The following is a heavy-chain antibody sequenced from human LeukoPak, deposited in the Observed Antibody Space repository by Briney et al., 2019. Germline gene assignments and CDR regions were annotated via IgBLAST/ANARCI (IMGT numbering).Heavy chain of an antibody. V-gene: IGHV1-2*02. CDR1: GYTFTGYY. CDR2: INPNSGGT. CDR3: ARGTTGTTGGDY. J-gene: IGHJ4*02. D-gene: IGHD1-1*01. Sequence: ASVKVSCKASGYTFTGYYMRWVRQAPGQGLEWMGWINPNSGGTNYAQKFQGRVTMTRDTSISTAYMELSRLRSDDTAVYYCARGTTGTTGGDYWGQGTLVTVSS.